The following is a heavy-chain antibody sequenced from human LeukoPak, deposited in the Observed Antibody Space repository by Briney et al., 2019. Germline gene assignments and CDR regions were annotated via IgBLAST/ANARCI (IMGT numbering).Heavy chain of an antibody. CDR3: AKAVKGANYFDY. CDR2: ISGSGGST. D-gene: IGHD4-11*01. Sequence: GGSLRLSCAASGFTFITYAMSWVRQAPGKGLEWVSAISGSGGSTYYADSVKGRFTISRDDSKNTLYPQMNSLRAEDTAVYYCAKAVKGANYFDYWGQGTLVTVSS. CDR1: GFTFITYA. J-gene: IGHJ4*02. V-gene: IGHV3-23*01.